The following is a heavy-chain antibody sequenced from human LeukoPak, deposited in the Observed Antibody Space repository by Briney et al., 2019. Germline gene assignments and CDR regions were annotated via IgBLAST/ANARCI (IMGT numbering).Heavy chain of an antibody. D-gene: IGHD2-2*01. J-gene: IGHJ6*02. CDR2: ISSSSSNT. CDR1: GFTFSSYA. V-gene: IGHV3-11*05. CDR3: ARDNSLGVCSSTSCYANYYYGMDV. Sequence: PGGSLRLSCAASGFTFSSYAMSWIRQAPGKGLEWVSYISSSSSNTNYADSVKGRFTISRDNAKGSLYLQMNSLRAEDTAVYYCARDNSLGVCSSTSCYANYYYGMDVWGQGTTVTVSS.